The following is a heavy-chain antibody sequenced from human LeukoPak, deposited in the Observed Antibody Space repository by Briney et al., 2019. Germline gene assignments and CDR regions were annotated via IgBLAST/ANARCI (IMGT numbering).Heavy chain of an antibody. CDR3: ARVTSGEFADY. CDR2: ICYSGIT. D-gene: IGHD3-10*01. J-gene: IGHJ4*02. V-gene: IGHV4-31*03. Sequence: SQTLSLTCTVSGGSISIGGYYWSWIRQHPGKGLEWIGYICYSGITYYNPSLKSRVTISVDTSKNQFSLYLSSVTAADTAVYYCARVTSGEFADYWGQGTLVTVSS. CDR1: GGSISIGGYY.